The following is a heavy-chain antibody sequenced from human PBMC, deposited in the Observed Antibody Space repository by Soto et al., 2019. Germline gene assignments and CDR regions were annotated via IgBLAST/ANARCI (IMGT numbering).Heavy chain of an antibody. CDR2: IYYSGST. J-gene: IGHJ4*02. Sequence: SETLSLTCTVSGGSISSGGYYWSWIRQHPGKGREWIGYIYYSGSTYYNPSLKSRVTISVDTSKNQFSLKLSSVTAADTAVYYCARAPGYGDYARDYWGQGTLVTAPQ. CDR3: ARAPGYGDYARDY. D-gene: IGHD4-17*01. V-gene: IGHV4-31*03. CDR1: GGSISSGGYY.